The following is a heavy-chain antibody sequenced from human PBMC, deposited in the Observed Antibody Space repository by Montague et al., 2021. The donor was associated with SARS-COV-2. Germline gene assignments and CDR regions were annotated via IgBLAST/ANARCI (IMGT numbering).Heavy chain of an antibody. J-gene: IGHJ3*02. V-gene: IGHV4-34*01. Sequence: SETLSLTCAVYGGSLSGYYWSWIRQPPGKGLEWIGEINHSGSTNYNPSLKSRVTISVDTSKNQFSLKLSSVTAADTAVYYCARGYIRYQLPFRSRKNAFDNWGQGTMVTVSS. CDR1: GGSLSGYY. D-gene: IGHD2-2*01. CDR2: INHSGST. CDR3: ARGYIRYQLPFRSRKNAFDN.